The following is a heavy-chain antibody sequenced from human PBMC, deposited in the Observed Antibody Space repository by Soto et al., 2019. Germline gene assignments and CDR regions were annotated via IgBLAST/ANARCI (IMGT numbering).Heavy chain of an antibody. Sequence: ASVKVSCKASGYTFTGYYMHWVRQAPGQGLEWMGWINPNSGGTNYAQKFQGWVTMTRDTSISTAYMELSRLRSDDTAVYYCALGVSLVAGTPTVYYYGMDVWGQGTTVTVSS. CDR3: ALGVSLVAGTPTVYYYGMDV. CDR2: INPNSGGT. V-gene: IGHV1-2*04. J-gene: IGHJ6*02. D-gene: IGHD6-19*01. CDR1: GYTFTGYY.